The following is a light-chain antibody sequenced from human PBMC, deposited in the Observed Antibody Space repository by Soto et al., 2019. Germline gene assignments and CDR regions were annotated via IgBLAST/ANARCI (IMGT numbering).Light chain of an antibody. CDR2: AAS. V-gene: IGKV1-5*01. CDR1: QTISNW. CDR3: QHYNSYSEA. J-gene: IGKJ1*01. Sequence: DIQMTQSPSTLSAYVGDIVNIALLASQTISNWLAWYQQRPGKAPKLLIYAASTLQRGVPSRFSGSGSGTEFTLTISSLQPDDFATYYCQHYNSYSEAFGQGTKVDI.